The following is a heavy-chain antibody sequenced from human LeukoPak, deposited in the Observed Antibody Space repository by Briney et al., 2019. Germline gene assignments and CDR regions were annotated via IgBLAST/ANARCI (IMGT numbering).Heavy chain of an antibody. CDR3: AKDASAHGWFDP. CDR2: IQNDGTKK. J-gene: IGHJ5*02. Sequence: GGSLRLSCAVSGFTFSNYWMSWVRQAPGKGLEWVSFIQNDGTKKCYADFVKGRFTISRENSVNTLYLQMDSLRPEDTAVYYCAKDASAHGWFDPWGQGTLVTVSS. CDR1: GFTFSNYW. V-gene: IGHV3-30*02.